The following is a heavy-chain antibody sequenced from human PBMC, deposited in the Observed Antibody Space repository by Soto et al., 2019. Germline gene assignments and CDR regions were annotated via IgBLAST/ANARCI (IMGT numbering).Heavy chain of an antibody. J-gene: IGHJ6*03. CDR3: ARESGGTTATLDYYYFYMDV. V-gene: IGHV1-2*04. D-gene: IGHD4-17*01. CDR2: INPNSGRT. Sequence: QVQLVQSGAEVKKPGASVKVSCEASGYAFSQFYIHWMRQAPGQGLEWMGWINPNSGRTKFAQNFQGWVTMTRDTSIKTVYMELSGPKSDATAVYYCARESGGTTATLDYYYFYMDVWGKGTTVTVSS. CDR1: GYAFSQFY.